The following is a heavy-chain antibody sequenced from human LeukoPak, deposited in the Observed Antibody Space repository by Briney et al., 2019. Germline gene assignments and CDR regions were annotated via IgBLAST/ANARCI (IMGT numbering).Heavy chain of an antibody. CDR2: ISGSGGST. CDR3: AKGLRSSGYCSDY. D-gene: IGHD3-22*01. Sequence: GGSLRLSCAASGFTFSSYAMSGVRAAPGKGGEWGSGISGSGGSTYYADSVKGRFTISRDNSKNTLYLQMNSLRAEDTAVYYCAKGLRSSGYCSDYWGQGTLVTVSS. CDR1: GFTFSSYA. J-gene: IGHJ4*02. V-gene: IGHV3-23*01.